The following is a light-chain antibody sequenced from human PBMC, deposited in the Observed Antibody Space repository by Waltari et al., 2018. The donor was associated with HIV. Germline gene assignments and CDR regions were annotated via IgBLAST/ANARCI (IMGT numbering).Light chain of an antibody. V-gene: IGLV2-14*01. J-gene: IGLJ1*01. CDR2: GVT. CDR1: STCHGGYNY. Sequence: QSALAQPASVAWAPGPSITLPCTGPSTCHGGYNYCPWYQQHPGKAPKLMIYGVTNRPSGVSNRFSGSKSGNTASLTISALQAEDEADYYCSSYTSSSTLVFGTGTKVTVL. CDR3: SSYTSSSTLV.